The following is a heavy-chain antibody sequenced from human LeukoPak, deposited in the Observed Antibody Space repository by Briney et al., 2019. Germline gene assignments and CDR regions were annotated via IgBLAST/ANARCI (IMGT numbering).Heavy chain of an antibody. J-gene: IGHJ4*02. Sequence: GGSLRLSCAASGFTFSSYAMSWVRQAPGKGLEWVSGISGSGGSTYSADSVKGRFTISRDNSKNTLYLQMNSLRAEDTGVYYCAKAAPNSCSGGSCYFDYWGQGTLVTVSS. CDR3: AKAAPNSCSGGSCYFDY. CDR2: ISGSGGST. CDR1: GFTFSSYA. D-gene: IGHD2-15*01. V-gene: IGHV3-23*01.